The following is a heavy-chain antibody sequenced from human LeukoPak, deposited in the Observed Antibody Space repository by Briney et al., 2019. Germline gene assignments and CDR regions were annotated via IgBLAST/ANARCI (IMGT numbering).Heavy chain of an antibody. D-gene: IGHD6-25*01. Sequence: SETLSLTCTVSGGSISTYSWTWIRQTPGKGLEWLGYIYSTGTTTYNPSLKSRVTLSIDTSKSHFSLNLSSVTTADSAVYFCAGRMAAAGDTWFDYWGQGTLVTVSS. CDR1: GGSISTYS. J-gene: IGHJ5*01. CDR3: AGRMAAAGDTWFDY. V-gene: IGHV4-59*01. CDR2: IYSTGTT.